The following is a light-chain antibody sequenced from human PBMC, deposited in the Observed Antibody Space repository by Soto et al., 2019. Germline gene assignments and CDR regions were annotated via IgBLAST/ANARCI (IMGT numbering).Light chain of an antibody. CDR1: QSVINNY. V-gene: IGKV3-20*01. CDR2: GAS. Sequence: EIVLTQSPGSLSLSPGERATLSCRASQSVINNYLAWYQQKPGQAPRLLIYGASSRATGIPDRFSGSGSGTDFTLTISRLEPEDFAVYYCQQYGSSPPRTFGQGTKVDIK. J-gene: IGKJ1*01. CDR3: QQYGSSPPRT.